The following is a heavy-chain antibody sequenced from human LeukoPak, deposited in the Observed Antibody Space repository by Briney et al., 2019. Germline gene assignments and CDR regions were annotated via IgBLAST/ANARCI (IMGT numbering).Heavy chain of an antibody. D-gene: IGHD3-10*01. Sequence: GSLRLSCAASGFTFSTSWMHWVRQAPGKGLVWVSRIKTDGSSTSYADSVKGRVTISRGNAKNTLYLQMNSLRAEDTAVYFCARGYYAFGFDPWGQGTLVNVSS. CDR1: GFTFSTSW. J-gene: IGHJ5*02. V-gene: IGHV3-74*01. CDR3: ARGYYAFGFDP. CDR2: IKTDGSST.